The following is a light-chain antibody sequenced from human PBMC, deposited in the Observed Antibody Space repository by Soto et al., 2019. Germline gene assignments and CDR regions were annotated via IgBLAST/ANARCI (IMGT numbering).Light chain of an antibody. Sequence: EVVMTQSPATLSVSPGERVTLSCRASESVHRNLAWYQQKPGQGPSLLIYYASTRATGVPDRFTGSGSGTEFTLTISSLQSEDCGVYHCQHYSNWPPTFGPGTKVEIK. CDR3: QHYSNWPPT. CDR2: YAS. CDR1: ESVHRN. J-gene: IGKJ3*01. V-gene: IGKV3-15*01.